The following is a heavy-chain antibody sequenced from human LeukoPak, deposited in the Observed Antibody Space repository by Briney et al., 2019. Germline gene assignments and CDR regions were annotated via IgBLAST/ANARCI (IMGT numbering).Heavy chain of an antibody. Sequence: PGGSLRLSCAASGFTFSSYAMHWVRQAPGKGLAWVAFISYDGGKNHYADSVTGRFTISRDNSKNTLYLQMNSLRPDDTAVYYCARDVEYNGHDFFVDYWGQGTRVTVSS. D-gene: IGHD5-12*01. CDR2: ISYDGGKN. J-gene: IGHJ4*02. CDR3: ARDVEYNGHDFFVDY. CDR1: GFTFSSYA. V-gene: IGHV3-30*04.